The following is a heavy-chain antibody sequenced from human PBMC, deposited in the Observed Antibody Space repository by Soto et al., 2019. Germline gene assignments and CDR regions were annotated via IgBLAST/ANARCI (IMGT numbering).Heavy chain of an antibody. J-gene: IGHJ3*02. CDR1: GFTFSSYA. V-gene: IGHV3-23*01. Sequence: EVQLLESGGGLVQPGGSLRLSCAASGFTFSSYAMSWVRQAPGKGLEWVSAISGSGGSTYYADSVKGRFTISRDNSKNTLYLQMNSLRAEDTAVYYCAKDIFSTLIIVVVVAATPKGGAFDIWGQGTMVTVSS. CDR2: ISGSGGST. D-gene: IGHD2-15*01. CDR3: AKDIFSTLIIVVVVAATPKGGAFDI.